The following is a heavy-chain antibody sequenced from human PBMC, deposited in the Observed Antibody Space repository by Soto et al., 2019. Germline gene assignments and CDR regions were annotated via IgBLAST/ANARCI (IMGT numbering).Heavy chain of an antibody. V-gene: IGHV1-3*01. D-gene: IGHD3-10*01. CDR1: GYTFMSYP. J-gene: IGHJ4*02. CDR2: INAGDDIT. Sequence: ASVKVSCKASGYTFMSYPLHWVRQAPGQRPEWMGWINAGDDITQFSQKFQGRLTFTRDASASTGYMELRSLRSEDTAVYYCARDAYTLVRGFVSYFDYWGQGTLVTVSS. CDR3: ARDAYTLVRGFVSYFDY.